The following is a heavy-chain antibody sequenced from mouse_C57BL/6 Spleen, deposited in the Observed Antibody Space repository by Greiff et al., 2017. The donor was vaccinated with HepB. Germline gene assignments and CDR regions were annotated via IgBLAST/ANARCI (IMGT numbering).Heavy chain of an antibody. J-gene: IGHJ3*01. Sequence: QVQLQQSDAELVKPGASVKISCKVSGYTFTDHTIHWLKQRPEQGLEWIGYIYPRDGSTKYNEKFKGKAILTAYKSSSTAYMQLNSLTSEDASVYFCARYYGSSYQAWFAYWGQGTLVTVSA. CDR1: GYTFTDHT. CDR2: IYPRDGST. V-gene: IGHV1-78*01. D-gene: IGHD1-1*01. CDR3: ARYYGSSYQAWFAY.